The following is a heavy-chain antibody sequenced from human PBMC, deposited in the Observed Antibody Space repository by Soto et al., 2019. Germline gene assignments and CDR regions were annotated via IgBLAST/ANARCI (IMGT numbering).Heavy chain of an antibody. CDR2: INGGNGNT. D-gene: IGHD2-2*01. Sequence: ASVKVSCKASGYTFSSYAIHWVRQAPGQRLEWMGWINGGNGNTRYSQNLQGRVTFTRDTSARTTYMELSGLRSEDTAVYYCARVIPAVRYANWFDSWGQGSLVTVSS. J-gene: IGHJ5*01. CDR3: ARVIPAVRYANWFDS. V-gene: IGHV1-3*01. CDR1: GYTFSSYA.